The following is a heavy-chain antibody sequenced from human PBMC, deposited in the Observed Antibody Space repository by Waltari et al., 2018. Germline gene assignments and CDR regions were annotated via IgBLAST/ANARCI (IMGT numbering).Heavy chain of an antibody. D-gene: IGHD3-3*01. CDR2: INHSGST. Sequence: QVQLQQWGAGLLKPSETLSLTCAVYGGSFSGYYWSWIRQPPGKGLEWIGEINHSGSTNYNPSLKSRVTISVDTSKNQFSLKLSSVTAADTAVYYCATSTIFGVATDYWGQGTLVTVSS. V-gene: IGHV4-34*01. CDR3: ATSTIFGVATDY. J-gene: IGHJ4*02. CDR1: GGSFSGYY.